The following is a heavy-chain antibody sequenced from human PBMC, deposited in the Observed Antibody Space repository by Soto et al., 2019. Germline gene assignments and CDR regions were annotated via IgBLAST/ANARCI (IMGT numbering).Heavy chain of an antibody. V-gene: IGHV4-59*01. D-gene: IGHD6-19*01. Sequence: SETLSLTCTVSGGSMISYYWSWVRQPPGKGLEWIGYIYYTGSTNYNPSLKSRVTISIDMSKNQFSLKLNSVTAADTAVYYCARIKSSTLDYWGQGTLVTVSS. CDR3: ARIKSSTLDY. CDR2: IYYTGST. J-gene: IGHJ4*02. CDR1: GGSMISYY.